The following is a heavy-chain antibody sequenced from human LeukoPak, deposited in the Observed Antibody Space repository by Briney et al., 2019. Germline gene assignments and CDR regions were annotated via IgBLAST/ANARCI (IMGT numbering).Heavy chain of an antibody. Sequence: QAGGSLRLSCAASGFTFSSYAMSWVRQAPGKGLEWVSAISGSGGSTYYADSVKGRFTISRDNSKNTLYLQMNSLRAEDTAVYYCAKAPDITMIVVVKYWGQGTLVTVSS. CDR2: ISGSGGST. CDR3: AKAPDITMIVVVKY. D-gene: IGHD3-22*01. V-gene: IGHV3-23*01. CDR1: GFTFSSYA. J-gene: IGHJ4*02.